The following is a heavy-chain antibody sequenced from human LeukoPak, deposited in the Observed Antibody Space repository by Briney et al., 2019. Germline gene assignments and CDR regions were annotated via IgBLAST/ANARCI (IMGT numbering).Heavy chain of an antibody. CDR1: GLTVNSNY. CDR3: ARALLVRNGYNYSPNYFDY. V-gene: IGHV3-53*01. Sequence: GGSLRLSCAASGLTVNSNYMNWVRQAPGKGLQWVSVIYSGGTTYYADSVKGRFTVSRDNSKNTLYLQMNSLRAEDTAVYYCARALLVRNGYNYSPNYFDYWGQGTLVTVSS. CDR2: IYSGGTT. D-gene: IGHD5-24*01. J-gene: IGHJ4*02.